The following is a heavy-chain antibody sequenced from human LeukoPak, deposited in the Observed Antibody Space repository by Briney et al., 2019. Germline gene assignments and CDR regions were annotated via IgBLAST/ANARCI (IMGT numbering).Heavy chain of an antibody. CDR2: IKEDGSVK. CDR1: GFIFTSYE. V-gene: IGHV3-7*02. J-gene: IGHJ4*02. CDR3: AASITMFDY. Sequence: SGGSLRLSCAASGFIFTSYEMNWVRQAPGKGLEWVANIKEDGSVKYYVESVKGRFTISRDNAKNSLYLQMNSLRAEDTAVYYCAASITMFDYWGQGTLVTVSS. D-gene: IGHD3-10*01.